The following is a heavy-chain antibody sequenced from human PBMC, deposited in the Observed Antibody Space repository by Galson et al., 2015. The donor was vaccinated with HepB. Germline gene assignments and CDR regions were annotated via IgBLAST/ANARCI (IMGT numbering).Heavy chain of an antibody. CDR2: SRSKAYGGTT. V-gene: IGHV3-49*04. CDR1: GFTFGDYA. CDR3: TSPAGLDSSGYSYGDAFDI. Sequence: SLRLSCAAAGFTFGDYAMSWVRQAPGKGLEGVGFSRSKAYGGTTEYAESVKGRFTISRDDSKSIAYLQMNSLKTEDTAVYYCTSPAGLDSSGYSYGDAFDIWCQGTMVTVSS. D-gene: IGHD3-22*01. J-gene: IGHJ3*02.